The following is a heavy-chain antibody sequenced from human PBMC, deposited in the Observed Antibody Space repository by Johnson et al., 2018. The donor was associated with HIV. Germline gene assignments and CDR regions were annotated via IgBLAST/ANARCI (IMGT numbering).Heavy chain of an antibody. CDR1: GFTFNNYA. J-gene: IGHJ3*02. Sequence: QVQLVESGGGVVQPGRSLRLSCAASGFTFNNYAMHWVRQAPGKGLEWVAVISYDGSNKYYADSVKGRFTISRDNSKNTVYLQMNSLRAEDTAVYYCAKASGNGYYVDAFDIWGQGTMVTVSS. CDR3: AKASGNGYYVDAFDI. D-gene: IGHD3-3*01. V-gene: IGHV3-30-3*01. CDR2: ISYDGSNK.